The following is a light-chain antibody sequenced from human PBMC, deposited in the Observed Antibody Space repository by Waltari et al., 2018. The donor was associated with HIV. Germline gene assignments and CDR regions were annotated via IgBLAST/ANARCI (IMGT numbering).Light chain of an antibody. CDR2: ANT. V-gene: IGLV1-40*01. J-gene: IGLJ2*01. CDR1: SSNLGADYD. Sequence: QSVLTQPPSVSGAPGQRVTIPCTGSSSNLGADYDVPWYQHLPGTAPKLLIYANTHRPSGVPDRFSGSKSGTSASMAITGLQAEDEAEYYCQSYDSSLSGYVVFGGGTKLTVL. CDR3: QSYDSSLSGYVV.